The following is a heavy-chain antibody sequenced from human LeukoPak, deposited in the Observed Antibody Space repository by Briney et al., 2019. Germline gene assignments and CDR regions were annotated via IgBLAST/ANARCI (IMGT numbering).Heavy chain of an antibody. CDR2: ISISGGTT. D-gene: IGHD6-19*01. J-gene: IGHJ4*02. CDR3: AKAFGGAVAGYFDY. CDR1: GLTVSSHA. Sequence: PGGSLRLSCAASGLTVSSHAMSWVRQAPGKGLEWVSAISISGGTTYYADSVKGRFTISRDNSRNTLYLQMNSLRVDDTAVYYCAKAFGGAVAGYFDYWGQGTLLTVSS. V-gene: IGHV3-23*01.